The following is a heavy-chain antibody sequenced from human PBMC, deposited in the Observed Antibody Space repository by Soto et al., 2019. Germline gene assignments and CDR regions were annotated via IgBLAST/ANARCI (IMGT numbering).Heavy chain of an antibody. J-gene: IGHJ6*02. Sequence: SETLSLTCAVYGGSFSGYYWSWIRQPPGKGLEWIGEINHSGSTNYNPSLKSRVTISVDTSKNQFSLKLSSVTAADTAVYYCARESGTGSYYWYYYGMDVWGQGTTVTVSS. CDR2: INHSGST. CDR1: GGSFSGYY. CDR3: ARESGTGSYYWYYYGMDV. V-gene: IGHV4-34*01. D-gene: IGHD1-26*01.